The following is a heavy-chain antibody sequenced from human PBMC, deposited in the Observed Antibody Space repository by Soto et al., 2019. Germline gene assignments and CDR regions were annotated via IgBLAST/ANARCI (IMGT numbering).Heavy chain of an antibody. D-gene: IGHD4-17*01. CDR2: INPSGGST. Sequence: ASVKVSCKASGYTFTSYYMHWVRQAPGQGLEWMGIINPSGGSTSYAQKFQGRVTMTRDTSTSTVYMELSSLRSEDTAVYYCARRDTVTSIFDHYYVMDVWGQGTTVTVSS. CDR1: GYTFTSYY. V-gene: IGHV1-46*01. CDR3: ARRDTVTSIFDHYYVMDV. J-gene: IGHJ6*02.